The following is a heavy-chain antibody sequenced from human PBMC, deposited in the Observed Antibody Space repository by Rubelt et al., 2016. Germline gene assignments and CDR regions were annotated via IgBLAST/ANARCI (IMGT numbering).Heavy chain of an antibody. CDR2: INHSGST. J-gene: IGHJ4*02. Sequence: SLTCAVYGGSFSGYYWSWIRQPPGKGLEWIGEINHSGSTNYNPSLKSRVTISVDTSKNQFSLKLSSVTAADTAVYYCAVICGGDCYLFDYWGQGTLVTVSS. D-gene: IGHD2-21*02. CDR3: AVICGGDCYLFDY. V-gene: IGHV4-34*01. CDR1: GGSFSGYY.